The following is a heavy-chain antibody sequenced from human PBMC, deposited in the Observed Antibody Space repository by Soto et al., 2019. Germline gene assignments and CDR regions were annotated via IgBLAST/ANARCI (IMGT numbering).Heavy chain of an antibody. Sequence: GESLKISCKGSGYSFTSYWISWVRQMPGKGLEWMGRIDPSDSYTNYSPSFQGHVTISADKSISTAYLQWSSLKASDTAMYYCARSDSDSYYYYGMDVWGQGTTVTVSS. V-gene: IGHV5-10-1*01. J-gene: IGHJ6*02. CDR2: IDPSDSYT. CDR3: ARSDSDSYYYYGMDV. CDR1: GYSFTSYW.